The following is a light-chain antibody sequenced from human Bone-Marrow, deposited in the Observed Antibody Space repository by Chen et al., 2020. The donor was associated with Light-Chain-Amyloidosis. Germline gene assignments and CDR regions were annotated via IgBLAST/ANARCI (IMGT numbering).Light chain of an antibody. J-gene: IGLJ2*01. CDR3: QSADSSGTYEVI. CDR1: DLPTKY. V-gene: IGLV3-25*03. Sequence: YDLTQPPSLSVSPGQTARITCSGDDLPTKYAYWYQQKPGQAPVLVIHRDTERPSGISERFSGSSSGTTATLTISGVQAEDEADYHCQSADSSGTYEVIFGGGTKLTVL. CDR2: RDT.